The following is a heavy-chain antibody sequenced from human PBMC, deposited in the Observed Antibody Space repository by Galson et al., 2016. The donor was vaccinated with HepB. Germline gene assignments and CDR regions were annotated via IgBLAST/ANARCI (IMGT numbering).Heavy chain of an antibody. CDR2: IYSSGST. D-gene: IGHD3-10*01. CDR3: ARGSGTFGHDD. Sequence: SETLSLPCSVSGGSISNYYWSWIRQPPGKELEWIRYIYSSGSTNSHPSLKSRVIISVDTSKDQFYLKLNSMTAADTAVYYCARGSGTFGHDDWGQGTLVTVSS. CDR1: GGSISNYY. J-gene: IGHJ4*02. V-gene: IGHV4-59*01.